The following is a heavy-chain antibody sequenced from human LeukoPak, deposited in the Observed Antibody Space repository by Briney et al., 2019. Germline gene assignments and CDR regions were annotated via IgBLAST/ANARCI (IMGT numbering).Heavy chain of an antibody. V-gene: IGHV3-33*01. CDR1: GFTFSSYG. CDR2: IWYDGSNK. J-gene: IGHJ6*02. Sequence: GGSLRLSCAASGFTFSSYGMHWVRQAPGKGLEWVAVIWYDGSNKYYADSVKGRFTISRDNSKNTLYLQMNSLRAEDTAVYYCARDRADYDFWSGYYNQHYYGMDVWGQGTTVTVSS. D-gene: IGHD3-3*01. CDR3: ARDRADYDFWSGYYNQHYYGMDV.